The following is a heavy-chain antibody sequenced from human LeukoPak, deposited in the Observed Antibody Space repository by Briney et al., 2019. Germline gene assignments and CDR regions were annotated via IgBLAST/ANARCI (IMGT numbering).Heavy chain of an antibody. CDR3: AKDFDYGDYYFDY. V-gene: IGHV3-9*01. CDR1: GFTFDDYA. J-gene: IGHJ4*02. D-gene: IGHD4-17*01. Sequence: PGGSLGLSCAASGFTFDDYAMPWVRQAPGKGLEWVSGISWNSGSIGYADSVKGRFTISRDNAKNSLYLQMNSLRAEDTALYYCAKDFDYGDYYFDYWGQGTLVTVSS. CDR2: ISWNSGSI.